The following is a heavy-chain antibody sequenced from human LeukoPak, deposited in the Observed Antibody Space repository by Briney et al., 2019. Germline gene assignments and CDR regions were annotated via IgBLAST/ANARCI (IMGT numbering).Heavy chain of an antibody. D-gene: IGHD6-19*01. CDR3: ATTAIAVAGTFDY. CDR2: INPNSGGT. J-gene: IGHJ4*02. Sequence: ASVKVSCKASGYTFTGYYMHWVRQAPGQGLEWMGWINPNSGGTNYAQKFQGWVTMTRDTSISTAYMELSSLRSEDTAVYYCATTAIAVAGTFDYWGQGTLVTVSS. V-gene: IGHV1-2*04. CDR1: GYTFTGYY.